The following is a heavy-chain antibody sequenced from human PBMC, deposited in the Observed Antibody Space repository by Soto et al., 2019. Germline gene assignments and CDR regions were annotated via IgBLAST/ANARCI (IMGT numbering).Heavy chain of an antibody. D-gene: IGHD3-22*01. CDR2: ISYDGRNK. Sequence: HPGGSLRLSCAASGVTFSSYGIHWVRQAPGKGLEWVAVISYDGRNKYYADSVKGRFTISRDNSKNTLYLQMNSLRTEDTAVYYCAGNYYDSGGYYFDWFDPWGQGTLVTVSS. CDR3: AGNYYDSGGYYFDWFDP. CDR1: GVTFSSYG. J-gene: IGHJ5*02. V-gene: IGHV3-30*03.